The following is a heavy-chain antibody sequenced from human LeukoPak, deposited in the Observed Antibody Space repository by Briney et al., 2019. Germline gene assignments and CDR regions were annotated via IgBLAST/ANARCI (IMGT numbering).Heavy chain of an antibody. CDR3: ARENDYLSGDY. D-gene: IGHD2/OR15-2a*01. J-gene: IGHJ4*02. V-gene: IGHV3-11*04. CDR1: GFTFSDYY. Sequence: GGSLRLSCAASGFTFSDYYMSWLGQAPGQGREGGSYISSSGSTKYYADSVKGRFTISRDNAKNSLYLQMNSLRAEDTAVYYCARENDYLSGDYWGQGTLVTVSS. CDR2: ISSSGSTK.